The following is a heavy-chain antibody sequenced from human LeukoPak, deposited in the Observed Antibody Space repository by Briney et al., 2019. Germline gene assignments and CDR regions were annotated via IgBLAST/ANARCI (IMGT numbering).Heavy chain of an antibody. Sequence: PSETLSLTCTVSGGSISSYYWSWIRQPPGKGLEWIGYIYYSGSTNYNPSLKSRVTISVDTSKNQFSLKLSSVTAADTAVYYCARQGYDYVWGSYRYHNWSDPWGQGTLVTVSS. CDR3: ARQGYDYVWGSYRYHNWSDP. D-gene: IGHD3-16*02. CDR2: IYYSGST. CDR1: GGSISSYY. V-gene: IGHV4-59*08. J-gene: IGHJ5*02.